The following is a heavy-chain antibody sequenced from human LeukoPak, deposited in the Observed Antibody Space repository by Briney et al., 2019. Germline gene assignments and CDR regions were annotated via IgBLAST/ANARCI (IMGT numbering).Heavy chain of an antibody. D-gene: IGHD2-15*01. CDR1: GFTFSSYS. CDR3: ARDYCSGGSCYNYYFDY. CDR2: ISSSSSYI. J-gene: IGHJ4*02. Sequence: PGGSLRLSCAASGFTFSSYSMNWVRQAPGKGLEWVSSISSSSSYIYYADSVKGRFTISRDNAKNSLYLQMNSLRAEDTAVYYCARDYCSGGSCYNYYFDYWGQGTLVTVSS. V-gene: IGHV3-21*01.